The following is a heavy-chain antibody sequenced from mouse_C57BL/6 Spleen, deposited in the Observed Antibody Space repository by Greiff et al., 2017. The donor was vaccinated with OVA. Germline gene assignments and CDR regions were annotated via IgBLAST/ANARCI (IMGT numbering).Heavy chain of an antibody. Sequence: EVKLMESGGGLVKPGGSLKLSCAASGFTFSSYAMSWVRQTPEKRLEWVATISDGGSYTYYPDNVKGRFTISRDNAKNNLYLQMSHLKSEDTAMYYCARVVARGFDDWGQGTTLTVSS. CDR2: ISDGGSYT. D-gene: IGHD1-1*01. CDR3: ARVVARGFDD. J-gene: IGHJ2*01. CDR1: GFTFSSYA. V-gene: IGHV5-4*03.